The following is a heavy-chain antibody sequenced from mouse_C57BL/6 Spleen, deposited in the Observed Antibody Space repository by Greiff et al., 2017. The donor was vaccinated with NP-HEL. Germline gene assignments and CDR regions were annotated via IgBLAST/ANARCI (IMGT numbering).Heavy chain of an antibody. CDR3: AREGGNFPVDY. J-gene: IGHJ2*01. V-gene: IGHV5-4*01. CDR2: ISDGGSYT. CDR1: GFTFSSYA. Sequence: EVQGVESGGGLVKPGGSLKLSCAASGFTFSSYAMSWVRQTPEKRLEWVAAISDGGSYTYSPDNVKGRFPISRDNAKHNLFLQMSHLKSEDTAMYYCAREGGNFPVDYWGQGTTLTVSS. D-gene: IGHD2-1*01.